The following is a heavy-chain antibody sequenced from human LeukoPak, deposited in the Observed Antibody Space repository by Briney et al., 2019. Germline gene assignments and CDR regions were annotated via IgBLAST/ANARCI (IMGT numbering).Heavy chain of an antibody. V-gene: IGHV4-30-2*01. D-gene: IGHD3-22*01. J-gene: IGHJ4*02. Sequence: PSQTLSLTCAVSGGSISSGGYSWSWIRQPPGKGLEWIGYIYHSGSTYYNPSLKSRVTMSVDRSKNQFSLKLSSVIAADTAVYYCARAEGYYYALVYWGQGTLVTVSS. CDR2: IYHSGST. CDR3: ARAEGYYYALVY. CDR1: GGSISSGGYS.